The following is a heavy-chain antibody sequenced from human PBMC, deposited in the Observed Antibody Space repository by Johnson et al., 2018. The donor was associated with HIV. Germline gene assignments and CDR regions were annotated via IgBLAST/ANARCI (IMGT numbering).Heavy chain of an antibody. CDR1: GFTFDDYT. V-gene: IGHV3-43*01. CDR3: AKGGVAAAKGAFDI. Sequence: VQLVESGGVVVQPGGSLRLSCAASGFTFDDYTMHWVRQAPGKGLEWVSIISWDGGSTYYADSVKGRFTISRDNSKNSLYLQMNSLRTEDTALYYCAKGGVAAAKGAFDIWGQGTMVTVSS. J-gene: IGHJ3*02. D-gene: IGHD6-25*01. CDR2: ISWDGGST.